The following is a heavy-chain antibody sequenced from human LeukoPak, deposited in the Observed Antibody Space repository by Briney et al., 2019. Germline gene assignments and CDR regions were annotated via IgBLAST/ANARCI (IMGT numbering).Heavy chain of an antibody. D-gene: IGHD6-13*01. V-gene: IGHV3-48*04. CDR2: ISSSGSTI. J-gene: IGHJ5*01. Sequence: GGSLRLSCAASGFTFSDYTMNWVRQAPGKGLEWVSYISSSGSTIYYADSVKGRFTISRDNAKNSLYLQMNSLRAEDTAVYYCATSRRAYSSSWFEYWGQGTLVTVSS. CDR1: GFTFSDYT. CDR3: ATSRRAYSSSWFEY.